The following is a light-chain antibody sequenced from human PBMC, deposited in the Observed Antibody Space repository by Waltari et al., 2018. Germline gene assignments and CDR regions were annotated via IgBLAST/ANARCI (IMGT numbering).Light chain of an antibody. CDR1: QGSSTR. Sequence: DIQTTQSPSSVSASQGYRLTITCRASQGSSTRLAWYQQRPGKAPNLLIYAASNLQPGVPSRFSATGSGTEFTLTIGSLQPEDSATYFCQQGISFPLTFGQGTRLEIK. CDR3: QQGISFPLT. J-gene: IGKJ5*01. V-gene: IGKV1-12*01. CDR2: AAS.